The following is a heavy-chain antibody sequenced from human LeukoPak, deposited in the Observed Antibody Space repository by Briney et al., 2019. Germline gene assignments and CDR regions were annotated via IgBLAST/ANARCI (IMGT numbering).Heavy chain of an antibody. V-gene: IGHV3-7*02. Sequence: QPGGSLRLSCAASGFTLSNFWMNWVRQAPGKGLEWVAIINRDGTHKEYADSVEGRFTISRDNAKNTLYLQMNSLRVDDTAVYYCVRGLNYGFDYWGQGTLVTVSS. CDR3: VRGLNYGFDY. CDR2: INRDGTHK. J-gene: IGHJ4*02. D-gene: IGHD4-17*01. CDR1: GFTLSNFW.